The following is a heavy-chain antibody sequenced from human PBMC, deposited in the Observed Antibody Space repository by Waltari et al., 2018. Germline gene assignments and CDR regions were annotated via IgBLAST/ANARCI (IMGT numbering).Heavy chain of an antibody. J-gene: IGHJ3*02. CDR2: ISSNGGRT. D-gene: IGHD3-16*02. CDR3: ARGDYVWGSYRYDAFDI. Sequence: EVQLVESGGGLVQPGGSLRLSCAASGFTFSSYAMHWVRQAPGKGLEYVSAISSNGGRTYYANSVKGRFTISRDNSKNTLYLQMGSLRAEDMAVYYCARGDYVWGSYRYDAFDIWGQGTMVTVSS. V-gene: IGHV3-64*01. CDR1: GFTFSSYA.